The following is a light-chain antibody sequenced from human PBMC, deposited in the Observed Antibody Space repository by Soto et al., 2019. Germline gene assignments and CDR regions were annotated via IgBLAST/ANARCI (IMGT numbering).Light chain of an antibody. CDR1: QNVDSNY. Sequence: DIVMTQSPDSLAASPGETATINCKSSQNVDSNYLAWYQQKPGQAPRIIIFAASGRATGIPDRFSGSGSGTDFTLTISRLEPEDFAVYYCQQYGSLSWTFGQGTKVDIK. J-gene: IGKJ1*01. V-gene: IGKV3-20*01. CDR3: QQYGSLSWT. CDR2: AAS.